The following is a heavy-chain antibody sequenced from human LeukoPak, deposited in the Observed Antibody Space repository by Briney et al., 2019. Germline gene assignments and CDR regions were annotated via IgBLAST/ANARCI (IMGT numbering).Heavy chain of an antibody. J-gene: IGHJ4*02. CDR2: ISGSGGST. CDR3: AKAVGAAPLFDY. CDR1: GFTFSSYA. D-gene: IGHD2-15*01. V-gene: IGHV3-23*01. Sequence: TGGSLRLSCAASGFTFSSYAMSWVRQAPGKGLEWVSAISGSGGSTYYADSVKGRFTISRDNSKNTLYLQMNSLRAEDTAVYYCAKAVGAAPLFDYWGQGTLVTVSS.